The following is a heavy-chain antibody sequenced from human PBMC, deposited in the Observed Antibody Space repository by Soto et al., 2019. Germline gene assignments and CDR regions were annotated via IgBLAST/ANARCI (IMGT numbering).Heavy chain of an antibody. V-gene: IGHV3-23*01. CDR3: ATRIGYSGYG. J-gene: IGHJ4*02. D-gene: IGHD5-12*01. Sequence: EVQLLESGGGLVQPGGSLRLSCAASGFTFSSYAMSWVRQAPGKGLDWVSAISGSGGRPYYADSVKGRFTISRDNSKNTLYLQMNSLRAEDTAVYYCATRIGYSGYGWGQGTLVTVSS. CDR1: GFTFSSYA. CDR2: ISGSGGRP.